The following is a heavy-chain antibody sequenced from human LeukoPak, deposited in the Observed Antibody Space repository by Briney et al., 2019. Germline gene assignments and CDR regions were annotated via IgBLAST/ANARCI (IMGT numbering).Heavy chain of an antibody. CDR3: ARDGVFGDYEY. Sequence: TLSLTCAVSGGSISSGSYYWCWIRQPAGKGLEWIGRIHSSGSTNYNPSLKSRVSISADKSKNQFSLKLTSVTAADTAVYYCARDGVFGDYEYWGQGTLVTVSS. D-gene: IGHD4-17*01. J-gene: IGHJ4*02. CDR1: GGSISSGSYY. V-gene: IGHV4-61*02. CDR2: IHSSGST.